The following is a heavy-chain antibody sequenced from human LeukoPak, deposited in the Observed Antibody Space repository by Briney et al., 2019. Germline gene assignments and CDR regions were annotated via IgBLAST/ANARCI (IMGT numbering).Heavy chain of an antibody. CDR1: GGSISSYY. D-gene: IGHD3-9*01. Sequence: SETLSLTCTVSGGSISSYYWSWIRQPPGKGLEWIGYIYYSGSTNYNPSLKSRVTISVDTSKNQFSLKLSSVTAADTAVYYCARQRHFDWSYAYYYYMDVWGKGTTVTVSS. J-gene: IGHJ6*03. CDR2: IYYSGST. V-gene: IGHV4-59*08. CDR3: ARQRHFDWSYAYYYYMDV.